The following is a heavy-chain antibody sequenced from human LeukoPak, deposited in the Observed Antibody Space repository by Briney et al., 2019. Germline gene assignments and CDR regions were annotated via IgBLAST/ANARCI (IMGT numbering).Heavy chain of an antibody. J-gene: IGHJ4*02. CDR2: ISGFSGNT. CDR1: GFTFSSSV. V-gene: IGHV3-23*01. D-gene: IGHD3-22*01. Sequence: PGGSLRPSCAASGFTFSSSVLSWVRQAPGKGLEWVSTISGFSGNTYYADSVKGRFTISRDNSKNTLYLQMNSLRAEDTAVYYCAKRPSYDSSRLYYFDYWGQGTLVTVSS. CDR3: AKRPSYDSSRLYYFDY.